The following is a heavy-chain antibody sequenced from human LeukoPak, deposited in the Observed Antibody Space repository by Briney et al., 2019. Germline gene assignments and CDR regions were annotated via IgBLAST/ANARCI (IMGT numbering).Heavy chain of an antibody. V-gene: IGHV1-46*03. D-gene: IGHD3-3*01. J-gene: IGHJ6*03. CDR3: ARENTYYDFWSGYNYYYYYMDV. CDR2: INPSGGST. Sequence: ASVKVSCKASGYTFTSYYMHWVRQAPGQGLEWMGIINPSGGSTSYAQKFQGRVTMTRDTSTSTVYMELSSLRSEDTAVYYCARENTYYDFWSGYNYYYYYMDVWGKGTTVTVSS. CDR1: GYTFTSYY.